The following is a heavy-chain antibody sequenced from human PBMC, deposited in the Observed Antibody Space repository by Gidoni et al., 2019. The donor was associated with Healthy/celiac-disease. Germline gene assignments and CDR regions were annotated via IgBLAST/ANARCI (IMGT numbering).Heavy chain of an antibody. V-gene: IGHV3-33*01. CDR2: IWYDGSNK. D-gene: IGHD2-2*01. Sequence: QVQLVESGGGVVQPGRSLRLSCAASGFTFRSYGMHWVRQAPGKGLAWVAVIWYDGSNKYYADSVKGRFTISRDNSKNTLYLQMNSLRAEDTAVYYCARAGYCRSTSCRVGGWYGMDVWGQGTTVTVSS. CDR1: GFTFRSYG. CDR3: ARAGYCRSTSCRVGGWYGMDV. J-gene: IGHJ6*02.